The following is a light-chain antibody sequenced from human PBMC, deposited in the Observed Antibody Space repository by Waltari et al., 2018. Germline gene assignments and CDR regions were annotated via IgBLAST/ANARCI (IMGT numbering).Light chain of an antibody. CDR1: DSDVGAYDF. J-gene: IGLJ1*01. V-gene: IGLV2-14*01. Sequence: QSALTQPASVSGSPGQSITISCSGTDSDVGAYDFVSLYQQHPRKAPHPLIYEVSNRPSGISNRCSASKSGNTASLTISGLQAEDEADYYCSSYTTSSAPGVFGTGTRVTVL. CDR2: EVS. CDR3: SSYTTSSAPGV.